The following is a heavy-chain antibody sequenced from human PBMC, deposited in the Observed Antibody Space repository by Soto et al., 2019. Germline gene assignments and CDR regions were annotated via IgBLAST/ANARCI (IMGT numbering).Heavy chain of an antibody. Sequence: SETLSLTCTVSGGSMIAYYWNWMRQPPGKGLQWIGYTYYSGSTTYNPSLKSRVTISVDSSTNQFSLKLDSVTPADTAVYYCASVRGTAGKRYFDYWGPGTLVAVSS. CDR1: GGSMIAYY. V-gene: IGHV4-59*01. CDR2: TYYSGST. J-gene: IGHJ4*02. D-gene: IGHD6-13*01. CDR3: ASVRGTAGKRYFDY.